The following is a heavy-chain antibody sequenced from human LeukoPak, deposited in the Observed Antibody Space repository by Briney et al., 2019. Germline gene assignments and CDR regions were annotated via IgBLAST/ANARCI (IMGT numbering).Heavy chain of an antibody. D-gene: IGHD2-21*02. J-gene: IGHJ4*02. V-gene: IGHV4-61*01. CDR2: IYYSGST. Sequence: SETLSLTCTVSGGSISSSSYYWSWIRQPPGKGLEWIGYIYYSGSTNYNPSLKSRVTISVDTSKNQFSLKLSSVTAADTAVYYCARVGDCGGDCYAFDYWGQGTLVTVSS. CDR1: GGSISSSSYY. CDR3: ARVGDCGGDCYAFDY.